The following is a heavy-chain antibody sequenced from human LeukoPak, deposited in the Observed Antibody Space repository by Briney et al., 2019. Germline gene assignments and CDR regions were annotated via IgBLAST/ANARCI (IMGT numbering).Heavy chain of an antibody. CDR2: VHYTWST. CDR1: GFPFIDYN. D-gene: IGHD4-17*01. V-gene: IGHV4-59*01. J-gene: IGHJ5*02. CDR3: ARVERYNGDYGWFDP. Sequence: LSCAASGFPFIDYNMSWIRQPPGKGLEWIAYVHYTWSTNYNPSLKSRVTISMDTAQKHFSLSLRSVTAADTAVYYCARVERYNGDYGWFDPWGQGTLVSVSS.